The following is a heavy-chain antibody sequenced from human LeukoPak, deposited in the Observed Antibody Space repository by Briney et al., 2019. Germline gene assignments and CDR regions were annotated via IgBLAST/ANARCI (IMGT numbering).Heavy chain of an antibody. J-gene: IGHJ4*02. V-gene: IGHV4-59*01. CDR1: GGSISSYY. CDR2: INYRGST. Sequence: PSETLSLTCTVSGGSISSYYWTWIRQPPGKGLEWIGYINYRGSTNHNPSLKSRATISVDTSKNQFSLRLSSVTAADTAVYYCAREVAARWDYFDYWGQGTLVTVSS. D-gene: IGHD6-6*01. CDR3: AREVAARWDYFDY.